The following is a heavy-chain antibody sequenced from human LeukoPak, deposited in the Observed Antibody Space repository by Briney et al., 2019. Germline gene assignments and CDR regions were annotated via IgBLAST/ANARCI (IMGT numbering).Heavy chain of an antibody. CDR1: GFTFSSYA. D-gene: IGHD3-10*01. CDR2: IYSGGST. CDR3: ARGDYYGSGSTNFDY. V-gene: IGHV3-53*01. Sequence: PGGSLRLSCAASGFTFSSYAMSWVRQAPGKGLEWVSVIYSGGSTYYADSVKGRFTISRDNSKNTLYLQMNSLRAEDTAVYYCARGDYYGSGSTNFDYWGQGTLVTVSS. J-gene: IGHJ4*02.